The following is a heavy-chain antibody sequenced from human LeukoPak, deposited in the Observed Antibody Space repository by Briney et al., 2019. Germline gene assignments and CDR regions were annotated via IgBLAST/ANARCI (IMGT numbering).Heavy chain of an antibody. CDR1: GFTFSSYG. J-gene: IGHJ6*02. Sequence: PGGSLRLSCAASGFTFSSYGMHWVRQAPGRGLEWVAFIRYDGSNKYYADSVKGRFTISRDNSKNTLYLQMNSLRAEDTAVYYCASGSSSWYLDYYYYGMDVWGQGTTVTVSS. CDR3: ASGSSSWYLDYYYYGMDV. CDR2: IRYDGSNK. V-gene: IGHV3-30*02. D-gene: IGHD6-13*01.